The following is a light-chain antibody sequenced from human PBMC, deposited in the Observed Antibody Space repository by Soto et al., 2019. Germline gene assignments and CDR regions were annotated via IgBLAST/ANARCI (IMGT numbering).Light chain of an antibody. CDR1: QSLTSDY. V-gene: IGKV3-11*01. Sequence: EIVLTQSPGTLSLSPGERATLSCRASQSLTSDYLAWYQQKPGQAPRLLIYDASNRATGIPARFSVSGSGTDFTLTISSLEPEDFAVYYCQQRSNWHRTFGQGTKVDI. J-gene: IGKJ1*01. CDR3: QQRSNWHRT. CDR2: DAS.